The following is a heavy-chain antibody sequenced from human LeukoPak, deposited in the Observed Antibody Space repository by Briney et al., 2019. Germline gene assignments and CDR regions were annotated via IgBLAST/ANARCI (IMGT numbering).Heavy chain of an antibody. D-gene: IGHD2-2*01. CDR2: ISSSSSYI. V-gene: IGHV3-21*01. J-gene: IGHJ5*02. CDR1: GFTFSSYS. Sequence: GGSLRLSCAAPGFTFSSYSMNWVRQAPGKGLEWVSSISSSSSYIYYADSVKGRFTISRDNAKNSLYLQMNSLRAEDTAVYYCARTQGGIVVVPAASSPYNWFDPWGQGTLVTVSS. CDR3: ARTQGGIVVVPAASSPYNWFDP.